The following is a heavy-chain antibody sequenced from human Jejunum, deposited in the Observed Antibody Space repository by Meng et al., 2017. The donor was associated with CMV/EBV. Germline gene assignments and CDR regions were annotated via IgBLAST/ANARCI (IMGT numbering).Heavy chain of an antibody. CDR3: ARGAVNMVRGVPYYFDY. CDR1: VSTGSCY. V-gene: IGHV4-61*01. CDR2: VFYSGSS. D-gene: IGHD3-10*01. J-gene: IGHJ4*02. Sequence: VSTGSCYWNWIRQSPGKGLEWIAYVFYSGSSDYNPSLKSRVTISVDTSRNQFFLQLTSVTAADTAVYYCARGAVNMVRGVPYYFDYWGQGALVTVSS.